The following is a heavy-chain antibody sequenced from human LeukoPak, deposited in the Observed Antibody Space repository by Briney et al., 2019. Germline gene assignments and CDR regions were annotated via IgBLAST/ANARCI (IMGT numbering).Heavy chain of an antibody. Sequence: ASVKVSCKAFGGTFSSYAISWVRQAPGQGLEWMGRINPNNGGTNYAQRFQGRVTMTTDTSMSTAYMELSRLTSDDTAVYYCARAGGRSWFDPWGQGALVTVSS. J-gene: IGHJ5*02. CDR2: INPNNGGT. CDR1: GGTFSSYA. CDR3: ARAGGRSWFDP. V-gene: IGHV1-2*06. D-gene: IGHD2-15*01.